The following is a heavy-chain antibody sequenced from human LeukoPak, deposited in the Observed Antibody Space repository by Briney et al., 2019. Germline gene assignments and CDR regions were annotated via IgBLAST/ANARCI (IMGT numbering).Heavy chain of an antibody. D-gene: IGHD5-24*01. Sequence: GGSLRLSCAASGFTLSSYAMSRVRQAPGKGLEWVSGISPSGDETNYADSVKGRFTISRDNSKSTLYLQMNNLRAEDTAVYYCAKDQFDGYNAFAYWGQGTLVTVSS. CDR3: AKDQFDGYNAFAY. CDR1: GFTLSSYA. CDR2: ISPSGDET. J-gene: IGHJ4*02. V-gene: IGHV3-23*01.